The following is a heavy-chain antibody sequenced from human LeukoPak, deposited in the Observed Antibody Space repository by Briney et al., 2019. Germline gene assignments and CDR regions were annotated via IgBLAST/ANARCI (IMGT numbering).Heavy chain of an antibody. Sequence: GSLRLSCAASGFTVSSNYMSWVRQAPGKGLEWVSVIYSGGSTYYADSVKGRFTISRDNSKNTLYLQMNSLRAEDTAVYYCARGGYYYDSRTDEAFDIWGQGTMVTVSS. V-gene: IGHV3-66*01. D-gene: IGHD3-22*01. CDR2: IYSGGST. CDR3: ARGGYYYDSRTDEAFDI. J-gene: IGHJ3*02. CDR1: GFTVSSNY.